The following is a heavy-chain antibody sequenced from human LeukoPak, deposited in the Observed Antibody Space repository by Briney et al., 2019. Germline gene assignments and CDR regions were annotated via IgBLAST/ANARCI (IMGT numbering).Heavy chain of an antibody. CDR1: GFTFSSYG. CDR2: ISSSSSYI. Sequence: GGSLRLSCAASGFTFSSYGMSWVRQAPGKGLEWVSSISSSSSYIYYADSVKGRFTISRDNAKNSLYLQMNSLRAEDTAVYYCARDNGAGWSKYYFDYWGQGTLVTVSS. D-gene: IGHD6-19*01. V-gene: IGHV3-21*01. J-gene: IGHJ4*02. CDR3: ARDNGAGWSKYYFDY.